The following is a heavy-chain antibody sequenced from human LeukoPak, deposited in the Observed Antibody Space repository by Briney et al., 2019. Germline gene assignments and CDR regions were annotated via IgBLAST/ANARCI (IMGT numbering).Heavy chain of an antibody. Sequence: SETLSLTCTVSGGSINTGTYYWGWIRQTPGKGLEWIASIFYSGSTYYNPSLKSRVTISVDTSKNQFSLKPSSVTAADTAVYYCARLEYWFDPWGQGTLVTVSS. D-gene: IGHD3-3*01. CDR2: IFYSGST. CDR3: ARLEYWFDP. CDR1: GGSINTGTYY. V-gene: IGHV4-39*01. J-gene: IGHJ5*02.